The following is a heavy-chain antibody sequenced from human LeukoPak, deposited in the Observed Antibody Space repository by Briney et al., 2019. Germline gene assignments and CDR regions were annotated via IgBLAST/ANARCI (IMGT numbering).Heavy chain of an antibody. J-gene: IGHJ4*02. D-gene: IGHD2/OR15-2a*01. Sequence: RASVKVSCKASGYTFTSYGISWVRQGPGQGLEWMGYIGPHSTFTSSPQEFQGRVTMTRDASMSTAYMELTRLTSDDTAVYYCVREGEGPLSKDFDYWGQGTLVTVSS. CDR2: IGPHSTFT. CDR3: VREGEGPLSKDFDY. V-gene: IGHV1-18*01. CDR1: GYTFTSYG.